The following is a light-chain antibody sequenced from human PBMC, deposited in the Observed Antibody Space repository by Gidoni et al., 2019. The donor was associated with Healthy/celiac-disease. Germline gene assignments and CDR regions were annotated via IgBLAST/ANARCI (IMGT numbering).Light chain of an antibody. J-gene: IGLJ3*02. Sequence: QSSLTQPASLSCSPVPSINISCTGTSSDVGGYNYVSWYQQHPGKAPKLMIYDVSNRPSGVSNRFSGSKSGNTASLTISGLQAEDEADYYCSSYTSSSTHWVFGGGTKLTVL. CDR2: DVS. CDR3: SSYTSSSTHWV. V-gene: IGLV2-14*01. CDR1: SSDVGGYNY.